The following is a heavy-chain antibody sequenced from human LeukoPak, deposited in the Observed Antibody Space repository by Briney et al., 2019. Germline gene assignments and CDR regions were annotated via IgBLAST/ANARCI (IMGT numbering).Heavy chain of an antibody. V-gene: IGHV1-8*01. CDR3: ATQRADCTGGVCYEGYYYHYYMDV. CDR2: MNPNSGNT. D-gene: IGHD2-8*02. J-gene: IGHJ6*03. CDR1: GYTFTSYD. Sequence: GASVKVSCKASGYTFTSYDINWVRQATGQGLEWMGWMNPNSGNTGYAQKFQGRVTMTRNTSISTAYMELSSLRSEDTAVYYCATQRADCTGGVCYEGYYYHYYMDVWGKGTTVTVSS.